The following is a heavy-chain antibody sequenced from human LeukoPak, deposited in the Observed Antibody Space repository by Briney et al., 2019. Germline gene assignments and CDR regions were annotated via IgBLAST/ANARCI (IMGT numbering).Heavy chain of an antibody. Sequence: GGSLRLSCAASGFSFSSYSMCWVRQDPGRGVEWGSAISGSGGSTYYADSVKGRFTISRDTSKNTLYLQMNSLRAEDTAVYYCAKDLGGIAVSDYWGQGTLVTVSS. CDR1: GFSFSSYS. CDR3: AKDLGGIAVSDY. V-gene: IGHV3-23*01. CDR2: ISGSGGST. D-gene: IGHD6-19*01. J-gene: IGHJ4*02.